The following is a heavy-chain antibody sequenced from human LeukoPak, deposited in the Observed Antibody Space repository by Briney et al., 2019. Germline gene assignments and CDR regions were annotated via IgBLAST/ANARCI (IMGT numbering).Heavy chain of an antibody. CDR1: GYTFTDYY. J-gene: IGHJ4*02. Sequence: ASVKVSCKASGYTFTDYYMHWVRQVPGQGLEWMGWINPNSGGTNYAQKFQGRVTMTRDTSISTAYMELSRLISDDTAVYYCARDSSGWSYFDYWGQGTLVTVSS. V-gene: IGHV1-2*02. CDR2: INPNSGGT. D-gene: IGHD6-19*01. CDR3: ARDSSGWSYFDY.